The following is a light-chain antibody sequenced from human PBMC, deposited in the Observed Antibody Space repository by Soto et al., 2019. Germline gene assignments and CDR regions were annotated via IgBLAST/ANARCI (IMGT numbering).Light chain of an antibody. Sequence: QSALTQPRSVSGSPGQSVTISCTGTSSDVGGHDYVSWYQQHPGNAPKLMIYDVAKRPSGVPDRFSGSKSGNTASLTISGLQAEDEADYYCSSYAGTYTVLFGGGTKLTV. CDR3: SSYAGTYTVL. J-gene: IGLJ2*01. CDR1: SSDVGGHDY. V-gene: IGLV2-11*01. CDR2: DVA.